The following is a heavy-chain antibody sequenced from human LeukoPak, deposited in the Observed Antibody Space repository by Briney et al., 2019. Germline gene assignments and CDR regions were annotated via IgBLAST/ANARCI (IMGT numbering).Heavy chain of an antibody. J-gene: IGHJ6*02. D-gene: IGHD3-10*01. CDR1: GFIFSSFS. CDR3: TRDRQGPKLYEMHV. V-gene: IGHV3-21*01. Sequence: GGSLRLSCAASGFIFSSFSVNWVRQAPGKGLERVSSISTSGGLSSIYYADSVKGRFTISRDNAKNSLYLQLNSLRAEDTAVYSCTRDRQGPKLYEMHVWGQGTTVTVSS. CDR2: ISTSGGLSSI.